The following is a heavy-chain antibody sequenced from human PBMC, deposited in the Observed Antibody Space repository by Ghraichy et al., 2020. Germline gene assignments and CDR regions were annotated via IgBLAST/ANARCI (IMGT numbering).Heavy chain of an antibody. CDR2: IYASGIT. CDR1: GGSFNAYY. Sequence: SETLSLTCAVSGGSFNAYYWSWIRQPAAKGLEWIGRIYASGITNYNPSLKSRVTMSVDTTKNQFSLRLSSVTAADTAVYYCARDPRQLVHDDFDVWGQGTMVTVSS. J-gene: IGHJ3*01. V-gene: IGHV4-4*07. CDR3: ARDPRQLVHDDFDV. D-gene: IGHD1-1*01.